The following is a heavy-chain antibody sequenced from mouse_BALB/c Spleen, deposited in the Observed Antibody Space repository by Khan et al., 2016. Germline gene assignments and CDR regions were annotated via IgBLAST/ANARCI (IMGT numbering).Heavy chain of an antibody. J-gene: IGHJ4*01. D-gene: IGHD2-12*01. CDR1: GFIFTDYY. Sequence: EVELVESGGGLVQPGGSLRLSCATSGFIFTDYYMSWVRQPPGKALEWLGFIRNRANGYTTEYSPSVRGRFTISRDNSQNFVYLQMNPLRTEDSATYYCATHHDDDYTMDHWGQGTSVTVSS. CDR2: IRNRANGYTT. V-gene: IGHV7-3*02. CDR3: ATHHDDDYTMDH.